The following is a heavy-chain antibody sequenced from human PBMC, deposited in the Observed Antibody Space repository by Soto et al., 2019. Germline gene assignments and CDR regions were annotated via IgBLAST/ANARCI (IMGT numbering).Heavy chain of an antibody. D-gene: IGHD4-17*01. CDR3: ARDNYGGRLDY. J-gene: IGHJ4*02. CDR1: GGSILNGGHY. CDR2: IFFSGNT. Sequence: SETLSLTCTVSGGSILNGGHYWTWIRQHPGKSLEWIGKIFFSGNTHYNPALKSRLTFSVDTAKNQFSLRLTSVTAADRAIFYGARDNYGGRLDYWGRETRVTVSS. V-gene: IGHV4-31*03.